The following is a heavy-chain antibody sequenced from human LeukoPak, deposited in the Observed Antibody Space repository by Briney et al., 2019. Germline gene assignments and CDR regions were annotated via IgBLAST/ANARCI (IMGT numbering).Heavy chain of an antibody. Sequence: GASVKVSCKASGYTFTGYYMHWVRQAPGQGLEWMGIINPSGGSTSYAQKFQGRVTMTRDTSTSTVYMELSSLRSEDTAVYYCARVDSMVNFDYWGQGTLVTVSS. CDR2: INPSGGST. D-gene: IGHD3-10*01. CDR3: ARVDSMVNFDY. CDR1: GYTFTGYY. J-gene: IGHJ4*02. V-gene: IGHV1-46*01.